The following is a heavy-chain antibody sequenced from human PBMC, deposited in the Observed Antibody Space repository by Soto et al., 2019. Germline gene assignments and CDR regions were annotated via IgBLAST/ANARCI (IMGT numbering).Heavy chain of an antibody. D-gene: IGHD3-22*01. Sequence: PSETLSLTCTVSGGSISSGDYYWSWIRQPPGKGLEWIGYIYYSGGTYYNPSLKSRVTISVDTSKNQFSLKLSSVTAADTAVYYCARERRITMIVVVTDAFDIWGQGTMVTVSS. CDR1: GGSISSGDYY. CDR3: ARERRITMIVVVTDAFDI. V-gene: IGHV4-30-4*01. J-gene: IGHJ3*02. CDR2: IYYSGGT.